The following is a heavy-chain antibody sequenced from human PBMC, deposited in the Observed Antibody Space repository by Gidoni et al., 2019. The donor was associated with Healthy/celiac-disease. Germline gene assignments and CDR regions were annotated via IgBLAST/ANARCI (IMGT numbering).Heavy chain of an antibody. CDR3: ARDSAGPPYYYGMDV. CDR2: IYYSGST. D-gene: IGHD3-10*01. Sequence: QVQLQESDPGLVKPSETLSLTCTVSGGSISSYYWSWIRQPPGKGLEWIGYIYYSGSTNYNPSLKSRVTISVDTSKNQFSLKLSSVTAADTAVYYCARDSAGPPYYYGMDVWGQGTTVTVSS. J-gene: IGHJ6*02. V-gene: IGHV4-59*01. CDR1: GGSISSYY.